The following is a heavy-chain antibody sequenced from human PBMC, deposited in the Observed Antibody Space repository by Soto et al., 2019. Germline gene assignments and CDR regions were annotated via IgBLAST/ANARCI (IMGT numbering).Heavy chain of an antibody. V-gene: IGHV6-1*01. CDR2: TYYRSKWYN. Sequence: PSQTLSLTCAISGDSVSSNSAAWNWIRQSPSRGLEWLGRTYYRSKWYNDYAVSVKSRITINPDTSKNQFSLQLNSVTPEDTAVYYCAREVDRRSSSSQSFDYWGQGTPVTVSS. CDR1: GDSVSSNSAA. CDR3: AREVDRRSSSSQSFDY. D-gene: IGHD6-6*01. J-gene: IGHJ4*02.